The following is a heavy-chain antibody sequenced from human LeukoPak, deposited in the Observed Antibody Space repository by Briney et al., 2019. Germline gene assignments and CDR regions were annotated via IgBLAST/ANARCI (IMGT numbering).Heavy chain of an antibody. V-gene: IGHV3-48*01. CDR1: GFTFSSYS. CDR2: ISSSSSTI. Sequence: GGSLRLSCAASGFTFSSYSMNWVRQAPGKGLEWVSYISSSSSTIYYADSVKGRFTISRDNAKNSLYLQMNSLRAEDTAVYYCAKVYSNYIYYYMDVWGKGTTVTVSS. J-gene: IGHJ6*03. CDR3: AKVYSNYIYYYMDV. D-gene: IGHD4-11*01.